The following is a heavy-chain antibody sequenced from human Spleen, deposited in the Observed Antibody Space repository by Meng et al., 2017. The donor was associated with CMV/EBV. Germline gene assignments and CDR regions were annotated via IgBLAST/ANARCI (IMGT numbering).Heavy chain of an antibody. V-gene: IGHV3-30*02. J-gene: IGHJ4*02. Sequence: GGSLRLSCAASGFTFNNYGMHWVRQAPGKGLEGVSFIQNDGSNKYYADSVKGRFTIARDNFMNTLYLQMNSLRVEDTALYYCVKDGIAGAEEDYWGQGTLVTVSS. D-gene: IGHD6-19*01. CDR2: IQNDGSNK. CDR3: VKDGIAGAEEDY. CDR1: GFTFNNYG.